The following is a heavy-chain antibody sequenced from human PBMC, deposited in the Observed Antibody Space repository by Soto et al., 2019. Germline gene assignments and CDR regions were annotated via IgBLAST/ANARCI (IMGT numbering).Heavy chain of an antibody. D-gene: IGHD2-15*01. V-gene: IGHV1-2*02. Sequence: PRASVKVSCKASGYTFTGYYMHWVRQAPGQGLEWMGWINPNRGGTNYAQKFQGRVTMTRDTSISTAYMELSRLRSDDTAVYYCASRYCSGGSCDYYYYGMDVWGQGTTVTVSS. CDR2: INPNRGGT. CDR1: GYTFTGYY. J-gene: IGHJ6*02. CDR3: ASRYCSGGSCDYYYYGMDV.